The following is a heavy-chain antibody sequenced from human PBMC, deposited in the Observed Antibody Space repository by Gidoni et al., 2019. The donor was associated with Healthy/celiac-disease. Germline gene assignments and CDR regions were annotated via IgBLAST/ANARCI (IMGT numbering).Heavy chain of an antibody. D-gene: IGHD4-17*01. V-gene: IGHV1-2*02. Sequence: QVQLVQSGAEVKKPGASVKVSCKASGYTFTGYYMPWVRQAPGQGLEWMGWINPNSGGTNYAQKFQGRVTMTRDTSISTAYMELSRLRSDDTAVYYCARGGKRRYSPNGAYHTAEYYYYGMDVWGQGTTVTVSS. J-gene: IGHJ6*02. CDR2: INPNSGGT. CDR1: GYTFTGYY. CDR3: ARGGKRRYSPNGAYHTAEYYYYGMDV.